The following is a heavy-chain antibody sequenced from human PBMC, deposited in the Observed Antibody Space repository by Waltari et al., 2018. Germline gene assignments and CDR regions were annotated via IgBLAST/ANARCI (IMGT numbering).Heavy chain of an antibody. V-gene: IGHV4-39*01. CDR2: IYYNGPT. CDR1: GGSISSPTSY. D-gene: IGHD3-10*01. CDR3: ARRNYKFVTGYAHWFFDV. J-gene: IGHJ2*01. Sequence: QMQLQESGPGLVKPSETLSLTCIVSGGSISSPTSYWGWIRQAPGKGLVLVGSIYYNGPTSYNPSLESRLTISVDTSKNEFSLQLTSVTATDTATYFCARRNYKFVTGYAHWFFDVWGRGTLISVSS.